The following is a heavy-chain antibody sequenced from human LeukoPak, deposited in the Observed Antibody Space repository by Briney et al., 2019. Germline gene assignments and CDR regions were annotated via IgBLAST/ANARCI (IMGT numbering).Heavy chain of an antibody. D-gene: IGHD1-14*01. CDR2: ISRTGSAI. CDR3: VRERLGGNQRLEFDF. CDR1: GFTFSSYS. J-gene: IGHJ4*02. Sequence: PGGSLRLSCAASGFTFSSYSMNWVRQAPGKGLEWVSYISRTGSAINYADSVEGRFTISRDNARNSVYLQMNSVRDEDTALYFCVRERLGGNQRLEFDFWGQGTLVTVSS. V-gene: IGHV3-48*02.